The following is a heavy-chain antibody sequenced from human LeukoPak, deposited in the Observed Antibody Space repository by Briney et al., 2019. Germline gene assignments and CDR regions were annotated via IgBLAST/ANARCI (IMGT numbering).Heavy chain of an antibody. J-gene: IGHJ4*02. CDR3: ARGGRSGYRYFDY. CDR2: ISPNTGGT. V-gene: IGHV1-2*06. D-gene: IGHD5-18*01. CDR1: EYTFTDYY. Sequence: RASVKVSCKASEYTFTDYYIHWIRQAPGQGLEWMGRISPNTGGTDHAQEFRDKITMTRDTSISTVYIELSRLISDDTAVYYCARGGRSGYRYFDYWGQGTLVTVSS.